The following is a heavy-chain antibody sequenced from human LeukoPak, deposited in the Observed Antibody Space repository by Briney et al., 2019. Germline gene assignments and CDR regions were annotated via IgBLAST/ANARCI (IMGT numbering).Heavy chain of an antibody. CDR1: GGSISIYY. CDR2: IYNSGSST. J-gene: IGHJ4*02. Sequence: SETLSLTCTVSGGSISIYYWNWIRQPPGRGLEWIGYIYNSGSSTIYNPSLKSRVTISVDTSKNQFSLRLSSVTAADTAVYFCVRDRELTYWGQGTLVTVSS. V-gene: IGHV4-59*01. D-gene: IGHD3-10*01. CDR3: VRDRELTY.